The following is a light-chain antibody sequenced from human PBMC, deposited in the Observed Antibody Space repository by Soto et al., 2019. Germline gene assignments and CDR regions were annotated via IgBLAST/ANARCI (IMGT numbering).Light chain of an antibody. V-gene: IGLV2-14*01. Sequence: LTQPASVSGSPGQSITISCTGTSSDVGGYNYVSWYQQHPGKAPKFMIYDVSNRPSGVSTRFSGSKSGNTASLTISGLQAEDVADYYATSYTTGNTPQIVFGTGTKVHVL. J-gene: IGLJ1*01. CDR3: TSYTTGNTPQIV. CDR1: SSDVGGYNY. CDR2: DVS.